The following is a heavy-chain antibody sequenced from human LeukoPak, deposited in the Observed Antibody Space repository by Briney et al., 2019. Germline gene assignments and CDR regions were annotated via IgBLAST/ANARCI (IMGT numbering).Heavy chain of an antibody. CDR3: AREANNLLWSVSPTVARD. J-gene: IGHJ4*02. D-gene: IGHD3-10*01. V-gene: IGHV4-34*01. Sequence: PSETLSLTCAVYGGSFSGYYWSWIRQPPGKGLEWIGEINHSGSTNYNPSLKSRVTISVDTSKNQFSLKLSSVTAADTAVYYCAREANNLLWSVSPTVARDWGQGTLVTVSS. CDR1: GGSFSGYY. CDR2: INHSGST.